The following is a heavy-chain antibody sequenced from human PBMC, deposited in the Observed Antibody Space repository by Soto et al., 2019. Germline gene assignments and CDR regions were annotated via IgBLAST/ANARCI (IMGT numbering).Heavy chain of an antibody. CDR1: GGSFSSYY. Sequence: QVQLQESGPGLVRPSETLSLTCTVSGGSFSSYYWTWIRQSTWKGLEWSGYIYYSGSTDYNPSLRGRLAISIVTSKNQFSLRLNPMTAADTAVYYCAGRDCSGTNCYYLDYNYMDVWGKGTTVTVSS. V-gene: IGHV4-59*08. CDR3: AGRDCSGTNCYYLDYNYMDV. D-gene: IGHD2-2*01. CDR2: IYYSGST. J-gene: IGHJ6*03.